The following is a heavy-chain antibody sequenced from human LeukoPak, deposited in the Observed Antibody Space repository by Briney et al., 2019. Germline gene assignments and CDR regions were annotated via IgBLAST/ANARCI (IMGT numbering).Heavy chain of an antibody. Sequence: QTGGSLRLSCAASGFTFSSYSMNWVRQAPGKGLEWVSYISSSSSTIYYADSVKGRFTISRDNAKNSLYLQMNSLRAEDTAVYYCTRDLSMWYRGVMSYWGQGTLVTVSS. CDR3: TRDLSMWYRGVMSY. V-gene: IGHV3-48*01. CDR2: ISSSSSTI. CDR1: GFTFSSYS. J-gene: IGHJ4*02. D-gene: IGHD3-10*01.